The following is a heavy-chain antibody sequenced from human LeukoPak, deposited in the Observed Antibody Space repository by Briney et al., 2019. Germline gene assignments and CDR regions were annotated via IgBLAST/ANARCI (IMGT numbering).Heavy chain of an antibody. CDR1: GYTFTGYY. CDR3: ARCYYCGSGSYGVEYYYGMDV. V-gene: IGHV1-2*02. D-gene: IGHD3-10*01. Sequence: ASVKVSCKASGYTFTGYYMHWVRQAPGQGLEWMGWINPNSGGTNYAQKFQGRVTMTRDTSISTAYMELSRLRSDDTAVYYCARCYYCGSGSYGVEYYYGMDVWGQGTTVTVSS. J-gene: IGHJ6*02. CDR2: INPNSGGT.